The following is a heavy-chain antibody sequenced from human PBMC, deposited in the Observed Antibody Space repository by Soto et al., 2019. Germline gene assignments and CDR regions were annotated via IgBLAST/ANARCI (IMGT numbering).Heavy chain of an antibody. V-gene: IGHV3-33*01. Sequence: QVQLVESGGGVVQPGRSLRLSCVASGFTFSSYGMHWVRQAPGKGLEWVAVIWYDGSNKYYGDSVKGRFTISRDNSKNTLYLHMNSLTADDTAVYYCRATSDDAFDIWGQGTMVTVSS. CDR3: RATSDDAFDI. CDR1: GFTFSSYG. J-gene: IGHJ3*02. D-gene: IGHD6-6*01. CDR2: IWYDGSNK.